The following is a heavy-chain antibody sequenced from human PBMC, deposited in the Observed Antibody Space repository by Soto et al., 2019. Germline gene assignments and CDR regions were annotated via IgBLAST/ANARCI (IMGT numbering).Heavy chain of an antibody. CDR1: AFTFSSYA. CDR2: IWSDGNNK. J-gene: IGHJ6*02. V-gene: IGHV3-33*01. D-gene: IGHD6-13*01. CDR3: ARGRPAAGTSSYYGIDA. Sequence: GGSLRLSCAASAFTFSSYAMHWVRQAPGKGLEWVAVIWSDGNNKYYADPVKGRFTISRDNSKNMLYLQMNSLRLEDTALYYCARGRPAAGTSSYYGIDAWGQGTTVTVSS.